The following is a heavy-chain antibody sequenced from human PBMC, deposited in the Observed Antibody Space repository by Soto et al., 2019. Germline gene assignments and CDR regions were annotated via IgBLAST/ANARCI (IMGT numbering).Heavy chain of an antibody. D-gene: IGHD1-26*01. V-gene: IGHV4-4*07. CDR2: IYTSGTT. CDR3: AREGASGFGMDV. CDR1: GGSIRSYY. Sequence: PSETLSLTCNVSGGSIRSYYWSWIRQPAGKALEWIGRIYTSGTTNYNPSLKSRATILVDKSKNQFSLKLSSVTAADTAVYYCAREGASGFGMDVWGQGTTVTVSS. J-gene: IGHJ6*02.